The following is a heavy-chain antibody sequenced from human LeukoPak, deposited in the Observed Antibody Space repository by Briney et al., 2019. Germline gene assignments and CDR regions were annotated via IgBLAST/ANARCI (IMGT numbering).Heavy chain of an antibody. CDR1: GYTFTSYD. D-gene: IGHD3-3*01. CDR2: MNPNSGNT. Sequence: EASVKVSCKASGYTFTSYDINWVRQATGQGLEWMGWMNPNSGNTGYAQKFQGRVTMTRNTSISTAYMELSSLRSEDTAVYYCARGVKSITIFGVVIRWFDPWGQGTLVTVSS. CDR3: ARGVKSITIFGVVIRWFDP. V-gene: IGHV1-8*01. J-gene: IGHJ5*02.